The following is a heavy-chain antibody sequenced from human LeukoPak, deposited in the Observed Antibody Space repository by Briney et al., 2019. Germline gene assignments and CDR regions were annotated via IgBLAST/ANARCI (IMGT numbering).Heavy chain of an antibody. J-gene: IGHJ4*02. D-gene: IGHD1-26*01. CDR3: AREIYGSFYY. V-gene: IGHV1-2*02. CDR1: GYTFTGYY. Sequence: ASVKVSCKASGYTFTGYYMHWVRQAPGRGLEWMGWINPNSGGTNYAQKFQGRVTMTRDTSISTVYMELNRLRSDDTAVYYCAREIYGSFYYWGQGTLVTVSS. CDR2: INPNSGGT.